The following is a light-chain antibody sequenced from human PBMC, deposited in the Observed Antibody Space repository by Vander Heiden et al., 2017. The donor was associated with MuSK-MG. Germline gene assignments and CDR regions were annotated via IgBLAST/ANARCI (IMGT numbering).Light chain of an antibody. Sequence: IAITRSPCSLCVSLGERATITCKSSQSVLYTSNNKNYLAWYQQKPGQPPKLLIYWASTRQSGVPERFSGSGSGTDFTLTINNLQAEDLAVYSCQQYYSPPFTFGPGTTVEIK. CDR3: QQYYSPPFT. CDR1: QSVLYTSNNKNY. V-gene: IGKV4-1*01. CDR2: WAS. J-gene: IGKJ3*01.